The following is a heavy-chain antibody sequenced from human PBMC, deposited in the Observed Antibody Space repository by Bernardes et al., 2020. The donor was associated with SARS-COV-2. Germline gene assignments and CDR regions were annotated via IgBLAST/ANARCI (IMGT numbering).Heavy chain of an antibody. D-gene: IGHD6-25*01. CDR1: GFIFTNAW. CDR2: IKSKNEGGTT. J-gene: IGHJ6*02. CDR3: ATSCSGCYYYDYGLDV. V-gene: IGHV3-15*05. Sequence: GGSLRLSCAASGFIFTNAWMNWVRQAPGKGLEWVGRIKSKNEGGTTNYAAPVKGRFTISRDDSKNTVYLQMNSLRVEDTAVYYCATSCSGCYYYDYGLDVWGRGTTVTVSS.